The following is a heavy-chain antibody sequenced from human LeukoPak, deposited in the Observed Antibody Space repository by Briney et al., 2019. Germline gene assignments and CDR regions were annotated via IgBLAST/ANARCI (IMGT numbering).Heavy chain of an antibody. CDR1: GFTFSSYA. Sequence: EGSLRLSCAASGFTFSSYAMSWVRQAPGKGLEWVSIISTSGGSTYYADSVKGRFTISRDNSKNTLYLQMNSLRAEDTAVYYCAKSQGSYSYTFDYWGQGTLVTVSS. V-gene: IGHV3-23*01. J-gene: IGHJ4*02. CDR2: ISTSGGST. CDR3: AKSQGSYSYTFDY. D-gene: IGHD3-16*02.